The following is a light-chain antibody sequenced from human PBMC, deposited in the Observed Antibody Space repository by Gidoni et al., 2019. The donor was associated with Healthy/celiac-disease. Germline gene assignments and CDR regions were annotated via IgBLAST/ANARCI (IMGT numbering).Light chain of an antibody. Sequence: DIVMTQSPDSLAVSLGARATINCKSSQSILYSSNNKNYLAWYQQKPGQPPKLLIYWASTRESGVPDRFSGSGSGTDFTLTISSLQAEDVAVYYCQQYYGTPITFGQGTRLEIK. V-gene: IGKV4-1*01. CDR1: QSILYSSNNKNY. CDR3: QQYYGTPIT. J-gene: IGKJ5*01. CDR2: WAS.